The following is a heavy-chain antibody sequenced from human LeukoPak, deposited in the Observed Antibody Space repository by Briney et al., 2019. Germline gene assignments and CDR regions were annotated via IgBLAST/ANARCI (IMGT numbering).Heavy chain of an antibody. CDR1: GGSISSYY. J-gene: IGHJ3*02. V-gene: IGHV4-4*07. CDR2: IYTSGST. CDR3: ARDRCNSTTCASRGAFDI. D-gene: IGHD2-2*01. Sequence: SETLSLTCTVSGGSISSYYWSWIWQPAGKGLEWIGSIYTSGSTNYNPSLTSRVTMSVDTSKNQFSLKLTSVTAADTAVYYCARDRCNSTTCASRGAFDIWGQGTMVTVSS.